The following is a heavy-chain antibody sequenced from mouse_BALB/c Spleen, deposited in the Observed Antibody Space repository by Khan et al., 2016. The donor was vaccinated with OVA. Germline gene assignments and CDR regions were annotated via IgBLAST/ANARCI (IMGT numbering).Heavy chain of an antibody. D-gene: IGHD2-14*01. J-gene: IGHJ2*01. CDR3: ARGSRYDSYIDY. V-gene: IGHV1-63*02. CDR1: GFTFTNYW. CDR2: FFPGGDYT. Sequence: QVQLKQSGAELVRPGTSVKMSCKAAGFTFTNYWIGWIKQRPGHGLEWIGDFFPGGDYTDDNEKFKGRATLTADPFSSTAYLQLSSLTSEDSATFYCARGSRYDSYIDYWGPGTILTVSS.